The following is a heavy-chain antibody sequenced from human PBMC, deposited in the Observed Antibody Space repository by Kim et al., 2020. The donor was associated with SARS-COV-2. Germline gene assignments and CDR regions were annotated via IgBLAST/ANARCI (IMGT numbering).Heavy chain of an antibody. D-gene: IGHD5-18*01. Sequence: SETLSLTCAVYGGSFSGYYWSWIRQPPGKGLEWIGEINHSGSTNYNPSLKSRVTISVDTSKNQFSLKLSSVTAADTAVYYCARVRGYSYGYDYYYYYGMDVWGQGTTVTVSS. CDR3: ARVRGYSYGYDYYYYYGMDV. CDR1: GGSFSGYY. V-gene: IGHV4-34*01. J-gene: IGHJ6*02. CDR2: INHSGST.